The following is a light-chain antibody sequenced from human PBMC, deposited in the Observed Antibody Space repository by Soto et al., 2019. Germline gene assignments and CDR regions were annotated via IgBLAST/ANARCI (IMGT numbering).Light chain of an antibody. CDR3: QQYDTYPWT. V-gene: IGKV1-5*01. CDR1: QSISSY. CDR2: AAS. Sequence: DIQLTQSPSTLSASVGDRVTITVRASQSISSYLNWYQQKPGKAPKLLIYAASSLQSGVPSRFSGSASGTEFTLTITSLQPDDFATYYCQQYDTYPWTFGQGTKVDIK. J-gene: IGKJ1*01.